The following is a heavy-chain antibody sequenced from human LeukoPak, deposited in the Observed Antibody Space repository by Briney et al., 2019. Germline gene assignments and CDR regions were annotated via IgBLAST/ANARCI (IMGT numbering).Heavy chain of an antibody. D-gene: IGHD6-13*01. V-gene: IGHV4-59*01. CDR3: ARVDSSSWGISFDY. CDR1: GGSISSYY. J-gene: IGHJ4*02. CDR2: IYYSGST. Sequence: PSETLSLTCTVSGGSISSYYWSWIRQPPGKGLEWLGYIYYSGSTNYNPSLKSRVTISVDTSKNQFSLKLSSVTAADTAVYYCARVDSSSWGISFDYWGQGTLVTVSS.